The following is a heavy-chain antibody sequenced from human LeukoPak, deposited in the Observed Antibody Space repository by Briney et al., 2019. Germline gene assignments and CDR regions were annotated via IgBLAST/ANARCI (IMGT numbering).Heavy chain of an antibody. V-gene: IGHV3-30*03. CDR1: GFTFSSYG. Sequence: GFLRLSCAASGFTFSSYGMHWVRQAPGKGLEWVAVISYDGSNKYYADSVKGRFTISRDNSKNTLYLQMNSLRAEDTAVYYCVLSVGYCSSTSCENAFDIWGQGTMVTVSS. CDR2: ISYDGSNK. CDR3: VLSVGYCSSTSCENAFDI. D-gene: IGHD2-2*01. J-gene: IGHJ3*02.